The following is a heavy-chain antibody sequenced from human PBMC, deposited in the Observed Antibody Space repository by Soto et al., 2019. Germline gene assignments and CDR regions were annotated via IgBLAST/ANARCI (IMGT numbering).Heavy chain of an antibody. D-gene: IGHD5-18*01. CDR2: IFYSGST. Sequence: SETLSLTCTVSGGSISSSSYYWGWIRQPPGKGLEWIGSIFYSGSTYYNPSLKSRVTISVDTSKNQFSLKLTSVTAADTAVYSGGYSYGLYYYGMDVWGQGTTVTAP. J-gene: IGHJ6*02. V-gene: IGHV4-39*01. CDR3: GYSYGLYYYGMDV. CDR1: GGSISSSSYY.